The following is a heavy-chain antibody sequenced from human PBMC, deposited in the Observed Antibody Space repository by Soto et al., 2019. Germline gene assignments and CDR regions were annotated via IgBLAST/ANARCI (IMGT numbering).Heavy chain of an antibody. D-gene: IGHD5-18*01. V-gene: IGHV4-59*08. CDR1: GGSISSYY. CDR3: ATMDVDTAEHGADYYGRAV. J-gene: IGHJ6*02. Sequence: QVQLQESGPGLVKPSETLSLTCTVSGGSISSYYWSWIRQPPGKGLEWIGYIYYIGSTNYNPSLSSGLNLSIDAFRNRLSGVPSSVTAADTAIKDCATMDVDTAEHGADYYGRAVRGQRTPVTV. CDR2: IYYIGST.